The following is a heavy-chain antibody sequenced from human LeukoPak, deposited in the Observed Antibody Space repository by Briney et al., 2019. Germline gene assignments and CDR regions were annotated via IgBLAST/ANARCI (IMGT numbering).Heavy chain of an antibody. CDR1: GFTFDDYA. J-gene: IGHJ4*02. CDR3: AKDYRAVAGTGGAFDY. CDR2: ISWNSGIM. V-gene: IGHV3-9*03. Sequence: PGGSLRLSCAASGFTFDDYAMHLVRQAPGKGLEWVSGISWNSGIMVYADSVKGRFTISRDNAKHSLYLQMNSLRAEDMALYYCAKDYRAVAGTGGAFDYWGQGTLVTVPS. D-gene: IGHD6-19*01.